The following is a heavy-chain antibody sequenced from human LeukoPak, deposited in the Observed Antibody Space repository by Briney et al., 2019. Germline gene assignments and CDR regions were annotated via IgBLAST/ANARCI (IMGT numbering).Heavy chain of an antibody. CDR2: IKQDGSEQ. V-gene: IGHV3-7*01. D-gene: IGHD3-10*01. CDR3: ARDLSGSILAFDL. CDR1: GFTFSSFW. J-gene: IGHJ3*01. Sequence: GGSLRLSCAASGFTFSSFWMSWVRQAPGKGLEWVANIKQDGSEQYYVDSAKGRFNISRDNAKNSLYLQRNRLRAEDTAVYYRARDLSGSILAFDLWGQGPMVTVPS.